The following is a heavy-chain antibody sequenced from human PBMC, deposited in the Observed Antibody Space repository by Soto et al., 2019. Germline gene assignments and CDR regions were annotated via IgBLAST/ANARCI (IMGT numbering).Heavy chain of an antibody. CDR3: AHRTTTVTWWFDP. Sequence: QITLKESGPTLVKPTQTLTLTCTFSGFSLTTSGVGVGWIRQPPGKALEWLALIYWDDDKRYSPSLKSRLTTTNDTPKNHVVLTMPNMDPADTAPYFCAHRTTTVTWWFDPWGQGTLVTVSS. V-gene: IGHV2-5*02. CDR2: IYWDDDK. CDR1: GFSLTTSGVG. J-gene: IGHJ5*02. D-gene: IGHD4-17*01.